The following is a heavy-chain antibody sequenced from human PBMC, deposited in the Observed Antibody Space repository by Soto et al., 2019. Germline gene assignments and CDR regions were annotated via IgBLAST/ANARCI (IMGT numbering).Heavy chain of an antibody. J-gene: IGHJ4*02. D-gene: IGHD1-20*01. CDR1: GGTISSYY. Sequence: SETLLLTCTVSGGTISSYYWSWIRQPAGKGLEWIGRIYTSGSTNYNPSLKSRVTMSVDTSKNQFSLKLSSVTAADTAVYYCARDTTTTLTGTTLGDDWGQGTLVTV. CDR3: ARDTTTTLTGTTLGDD. CDR2: IYTSGST. V-gene: IGHV4-4*07.